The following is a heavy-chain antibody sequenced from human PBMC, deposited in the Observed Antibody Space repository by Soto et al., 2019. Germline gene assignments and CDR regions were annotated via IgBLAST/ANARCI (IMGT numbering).Heavy chain of an antibody. J-gene: IGHJ6*02. V-gene: IGHV5-10-1*01. CDR2: IDPTDSKA. CDR3: VRRIEAQTGYYYYALDV. D-gene: IGHD1-1*01. CDR1: GYTFSDYW. Sequence: GESLKISCKVSGYTFSDYWIHWVRQTPGKGPEWMGRIDPTDSKAIYSPAFQGHVTISADKSITTIYLQWSSLKASDSAMYYCVRRIEAQTGYYYYALDVWGRGTTVTFYS.